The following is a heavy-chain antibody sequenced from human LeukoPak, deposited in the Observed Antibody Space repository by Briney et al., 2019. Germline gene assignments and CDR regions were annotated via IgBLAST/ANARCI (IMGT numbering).Heavy chain of an antibody. Sequence: SETLSLTCTVSGGSISSSSYYWGWIRQPPGKGLEWIGYIYYSGSTYYNPSLKSRVTISVDTSKNQFSLKLSSVTAADTAVYYCARMVRGVIILDYWGQGTLVTVSS. D-gene: IGHD3-10*01. V-gene: IGHV4-30-4*08. CDR1: GGSISSSSYY. CDR2: IYYSGST. CDR3: ARMVRGVIILDY. J-gene: IGHJ4*02.